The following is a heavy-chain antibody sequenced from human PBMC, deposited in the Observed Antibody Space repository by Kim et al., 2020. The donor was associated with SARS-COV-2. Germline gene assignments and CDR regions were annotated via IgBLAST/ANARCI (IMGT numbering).Heavy chain of an antibody. CDR2: IYYSGST. V-gene: IGHV4-59*01. J-gene: IGHJ6*02. CDR3: VLTGYYYGMDV. CDR1: GGSISSYY. Sequence: SETLSLTCTVSGGSISSYYWSWIRQPPGKGLEWIGYIYYSGSTNYNPSLKSRVTISVDTSKNQFSLKLSSVTAADTAVYYCVLTGYYYGMDVWGQGTTVTVSS. D-gene: IGHD3-9*01.